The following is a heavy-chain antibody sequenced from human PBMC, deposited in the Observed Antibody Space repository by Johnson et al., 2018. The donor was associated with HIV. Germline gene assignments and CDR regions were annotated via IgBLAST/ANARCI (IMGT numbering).Heavy chain of an antibody. CDR2: IRSKAYGGTT. D-gene: IGHD3-22*01. J-gene: IGHJ3*02. Sequence: VQLVESGGGLVQPGRSLRLSCTASGFTFGDYALSWFRQAPGKGLEWVGFIRSKAYGGTTEYAASVKDRFIISRDDSRSIAYLQMNSLRVEDTAVYYCARGSRYTYDNDDAYLLHAFDIWGQGTTVTVSS. V-gene: IGHV3-49*03. CDR1: GFTFGDYA. CDR3: ARGSRYTYDNDDAYLLHAFDI.